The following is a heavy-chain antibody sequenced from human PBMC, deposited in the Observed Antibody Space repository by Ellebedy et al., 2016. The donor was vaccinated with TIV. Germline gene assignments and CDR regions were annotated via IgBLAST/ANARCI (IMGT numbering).Heavy chain of an antibody. CDR2: IYYSGST. D-gene: IGHD1-7*01. V-gene: IGHV4-59*01. CDR1: GGSISSYY. CDR3: AREHWNYVWGKNWFDP. Sequence: SETLSLTCTVSGGSISSYYWSWIRQPPGKGLEWIGYIYYSGSTNYNPSLKSRVTISVDTSKNQFSLKLSSVTAADTAVYYCAREHWNYVWGKNWFDPWGQGTLVTVSS. J-gene: IGHJ5*02.